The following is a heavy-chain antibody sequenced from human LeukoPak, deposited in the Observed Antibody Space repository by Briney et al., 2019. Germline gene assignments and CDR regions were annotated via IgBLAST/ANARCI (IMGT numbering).Heavy chain of an antibody. D-gene: IGHD3-22*01. Sequence: GGSLRLSCAASGFTFNIYAMSWVRQAPGKGLEWVSRISASGGGTFYAGSVEGRFIISRDNSKNTLSLQMNSLRAEDTAIYYCAKDKYHDSSGTFDYWGQGTLVTVSS. CDR2: ISASGGGT. J-gene: IGHJ4*02. CDR3: AKDKYHDSSGTFDY. V-gene: IGHV3-23*01. CDR1: GFTFNIYA.